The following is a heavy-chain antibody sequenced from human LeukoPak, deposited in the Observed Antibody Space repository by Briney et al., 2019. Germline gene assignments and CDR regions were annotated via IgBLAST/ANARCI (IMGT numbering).Heavy chain of an antibody. V-gene: IGHV1-18*01. CDR3: ARPSRNYGMDV. Sequence: EASVKVSCKASGYTFTSYGISWVRQAPGQGLEWMGWISAYNGNTNYAQKLQGRVTMTTDTSTSTAYMELRGLRSDDTAVYYCARPSRNYGMDVWGQGTTVTVSS. J-gene: IGHJ6*02. D-gene: IGHD6-13*01. CDR2: ISAYNGNT. CDR1: GYTFTSYG.